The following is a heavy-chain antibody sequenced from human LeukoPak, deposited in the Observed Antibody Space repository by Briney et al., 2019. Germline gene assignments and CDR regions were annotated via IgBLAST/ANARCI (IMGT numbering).Heavy chain of an antibody. Sequence: GESLRLSSGRSGLSFSGQWMNWVRQAPGQGLEWVANIKYDGSEKYYVDSVKGRFTISRDDAKNSLSLQMSNVRAEDTAVYYCASERSYGMDVWGQGTTVTVSS. CDR1: GLSFSGQW. V-gene: IGHV3-7*01. CDR3: ASERSYGMDV. CDR2: IKYDGSEK. J-gene: IGHJ6*02.